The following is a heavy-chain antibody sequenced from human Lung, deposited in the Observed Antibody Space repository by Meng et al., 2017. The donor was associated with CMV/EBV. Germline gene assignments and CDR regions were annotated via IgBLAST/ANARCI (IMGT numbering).Heavy chain of an antibody. Sequence: GGSXRLXCAASGFTFSSYSMNWVRQAPGKGLEWVSSISSSSSYIYYADSVKGRFTISRDNAKNSLYLQMNSLRAEDTAVYYCARDPGLDSAAYYDFWSGSPLYYYYGMDVXGQGXTVTVSS. CDR2: ISSSSSYI. J-gene: IGHJ6*02. V-gene: IGHV3-21*01. CDR3: ARDPGLDSAAYYDFWSGSPLYYYYGMDV. CDR1: GFTFSSYS. D-gene: IGHD3-3*01.